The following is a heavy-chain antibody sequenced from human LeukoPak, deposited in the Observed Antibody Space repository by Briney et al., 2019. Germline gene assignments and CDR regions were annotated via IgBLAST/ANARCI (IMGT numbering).Heavy chain of an antibody. J-gene: IGHJ4*02. CDR2: IYDSGTT. CDR1: GGTISSDF. D-gene: IGHD6-13*01. CDR3: ARLDGSGSSWLNYFGY. V-gene: IGHV4-59*01. Sequence: SETLCLTCTASGGTISSDFWSWIRQPPGKGLEWVGYIYDSGTTNYNPSLKRRVTISVDTSKNQFSLKLSSVTAADTAVYYCARLDGSGSSWLNYFGYWGQGTLVTVSS.